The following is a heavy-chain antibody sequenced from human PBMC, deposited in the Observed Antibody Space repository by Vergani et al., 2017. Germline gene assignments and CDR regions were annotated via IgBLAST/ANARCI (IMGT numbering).Heavy chain of an antibody. CDR3: ARINYYGSSGYSLTRWHNWFDP. CDR2: INQDGSEK. J-gene: IGHJ5*02. V-gene: IGHV3-7*01. CDR1: GFIFSHYW. Sequence: EVQLVESGGGLVQPGGSLRLSCAASGFIFSHYWMSWVRQAPGKGLEWVANINQDGSEKYYVDSVKSRFTISRDNAKNSLYLQMNSLRAEDTALYYCARINYYGSSGYSLTRWHNWFDPWGQGTLITFSS. D-gene: IGHD3-22*01.